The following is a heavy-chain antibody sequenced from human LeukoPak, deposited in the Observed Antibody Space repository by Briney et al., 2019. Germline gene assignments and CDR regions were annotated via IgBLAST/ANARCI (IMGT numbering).Heavy chain of an antibody. J-gene: IGHJ4*02. CDR3: VKGGWADY. Sequence: PGGSLRLSCAASGFTFSSYAMSWVRQAPGKGLEWVAFIQSDGSNKHYADSLKGRFTISRDNSKNTLYLQMDSLRTEDTAVYYCVKGGWADYWGQGTLVTVSS. D-gene: IGHD6-19*01. CDR2: IQSDGSNK. V-gene: IGHV3-30*02. CDR1: GFTFSSYA.